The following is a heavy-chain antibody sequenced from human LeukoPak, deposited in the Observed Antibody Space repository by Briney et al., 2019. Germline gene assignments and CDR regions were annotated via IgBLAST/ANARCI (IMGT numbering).Heavy chain of an antibody. Sequence: SETLSLTCTVSGGSISSGSYYWSWIRQPAGKGLEWIGRIYTSGSTNYNPSLKSRVTISVDTSKNQFSLKLSSVTAADTAVYYCARARLRYFDWLELWGQGTLVTVSS. CDR1: GGSISSGSYY. CDR2: IYTSGST. J-gene: IGHJ4*02. CDR3: ARARLRYFDWLEL. V-gene: IGHV4-61*02. D-gene: IGHD3-9*01.